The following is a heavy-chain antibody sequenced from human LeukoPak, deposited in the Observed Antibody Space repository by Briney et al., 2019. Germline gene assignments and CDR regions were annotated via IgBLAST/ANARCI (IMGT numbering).Heavy chain of an antibody. Sequence: GGSLRLSCAASGFTFSNYKMNWVRQAPGKGLVWVSRINSDGSSTTYADSVKGRFTISRDNAKNTLYLQMNSLRAEDTAVYYCANSYGGNTNFGYWGQGTLATVSS. CDR3: ANSYGGNTNFGY. V-gene: IGHV3-74*01. CDR1: GFTFSNYK. J-gene: IGHJ4*02. CDR2: INSDGSST. D-gene: IGHD4-23*01.